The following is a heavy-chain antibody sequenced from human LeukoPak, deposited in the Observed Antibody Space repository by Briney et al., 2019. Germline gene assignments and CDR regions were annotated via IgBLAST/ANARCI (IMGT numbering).Heavy chain of an antibody. J-gene: IGHJ4*02. CDR1: GFTFSSYA. CDR3: ARGNYYGRSGYYHS. V-gene: IGHV4-34*01. D-gene: IGHD3-22*01. CDR2: INHSGST. Sequence: LRLSCAASGFTFSSYAMHWVRQAPGKGLEWIGDINHSGSTNYNPSLKSRVTVSVDTSKNQFSLRLSSVTAADTAVYYCARGNYYGRSGYYHSWGQGTLVTVSS.